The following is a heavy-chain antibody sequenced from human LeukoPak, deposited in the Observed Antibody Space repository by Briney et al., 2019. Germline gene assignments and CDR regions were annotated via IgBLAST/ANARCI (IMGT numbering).Heavy chain of an antibody. CDR2: IDAYNGNT. Sequence: ASVKVSCKASGYTFTSSGISWVRQAPGQGLEWMGWIDAYNGNTNYAQKLQGRVTMTTGTSTTTAYMELRSLRLDDTAVYYCARAGSYYYMDVWGKGTTVTVSS. V-gene: IGHV1-18*01. CDR3: ARAGSYYYMDV. D-gene: IGHD1-1*01. J-gene: IGHJ6*03. CDR1: GYTFTSSG.